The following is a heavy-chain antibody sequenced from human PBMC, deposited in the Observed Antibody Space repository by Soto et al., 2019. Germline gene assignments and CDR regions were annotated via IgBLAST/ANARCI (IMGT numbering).Heavy chain of an antibody. CDR1: GFTFSSYG. D-gene: IGHD2-2*01. CDR2: ISYDGSNK. V-gene: IGHV3-30*18. J-gene: IGHJ4*02. Sequence: PVGSLRLSCAASGFTFSSYGMHWVRQAPGKGLEWVAVISYDGSNKYYADSVKGRFTISRDNSKNTLYLQMNSLRAEDTAVYYCAKDSLRYCSSTSCSYFDYWGQGTLVTVSS. CDR3: AKDSLRYCSSTSCSYFDY.